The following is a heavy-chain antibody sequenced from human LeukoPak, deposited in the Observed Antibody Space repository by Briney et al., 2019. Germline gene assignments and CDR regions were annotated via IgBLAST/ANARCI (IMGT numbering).Heavy chain of an antibody. CDR2: ISAYNGNT. Sequence: VASVKVSCKASGYTFTSYGISWVRQAPGQGLEWMGWISAYNGNTNYAQKLQGRVTMTTDTSTSTAYMELRSLRSDDTAVYYCARNYYDSSGYYSGFDPWGQGTLVTVSS. V-gene: IGHV1-18*01. J-gene: IGHJ5*02. CDR1: GYTFTSYG. CDR3: ARNYYDSSGYYSGFDP. D-gene: IGHD3-22*01.